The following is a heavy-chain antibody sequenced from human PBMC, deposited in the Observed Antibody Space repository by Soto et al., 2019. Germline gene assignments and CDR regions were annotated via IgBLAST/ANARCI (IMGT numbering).Heavy chain of an antibody. CDR2: IYHSGIT. CDR1: GGSVSSVHDY. D-gene: IGHD3-3*01. CDR3: ARLDLTYYFDY. J-gene: IGHJ4*02. Sequence: XETLSVTCSVSGGSVSSVHDYWSWIRQPPGKVLEWIVYIYHSGITNYNPSLKSRVTISLDTSKNQCSLTLTSVTAADTAVYYCARLDLTYYFDYWGQGTPVTVSS. V-gene: IGHV4-61*01.